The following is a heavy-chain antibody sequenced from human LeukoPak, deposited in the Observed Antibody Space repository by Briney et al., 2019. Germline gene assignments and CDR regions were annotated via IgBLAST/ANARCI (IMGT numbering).Heavy chain of an antibody. CDR3: ARDPSNTSGWSPYFDY. V-gene: IGHV1-18*04. CDR2: ISAYNRDT. Sequence: ASVKVSCKASGYTYTNHGITWVRQAPGQGLEGMGWISAYNRDTKYAQNFQGRVTLITESSTNTAYMELRSLKSDDTAVYYCARDPSNTSGWSPYFDYWGQGTLVTVSA. J-gene: IGHJ4*02. D-gene: IGHD6-13*01. CDR1: GYTYTNHG.